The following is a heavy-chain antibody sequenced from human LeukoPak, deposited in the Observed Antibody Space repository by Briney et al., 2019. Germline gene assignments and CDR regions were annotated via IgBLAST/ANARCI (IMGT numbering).Heavy chain of an antibody. CDR1: GGSFSGYY. Sequence: SETLSLTCAVYGGSFSGYYWSWIRQPPGKGLEWIGEINHSGSTNYNPSLKSRVTISVDASKNQFSLKLSSVTAADTAVYYCARAIPYYYDSAAQDYWGQGTLVTVSS. CDR2: INHSGST. V-gene: IGHV4-34*01. D-gene: IGHD3-22*01. CDR3: ARAIPYYYDSAAQDY. J-gene: IGHJ4*02.